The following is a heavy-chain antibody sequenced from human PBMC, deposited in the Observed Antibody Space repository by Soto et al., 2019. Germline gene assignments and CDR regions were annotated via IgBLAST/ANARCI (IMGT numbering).Heavy chain of an antibody. J-gene: IGHJ6*02. CDR2: INHSGST. CDR3: ASRSGWPWTYYYYYGTDV. CDR1: GGSFSGYY. D-gene: IGHD6-19*01. V-gene: IGHV4-34*01. Sequence: SETLSLTCAVYGGSFSGYYWSWIRQPPGKGLEWIGEINHSGSTKYNPSLKSRVTISVDTSKNQFSLKLSAVTAADTAVYYCASRSGWPWTYYYYYGTDVWGQGTTVTVSS.